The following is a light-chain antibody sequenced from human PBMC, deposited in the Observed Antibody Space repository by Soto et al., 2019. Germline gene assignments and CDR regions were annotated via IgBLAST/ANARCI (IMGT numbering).Light chain of an antibody. CDR3: QAYDYSLTASV. V-gene: IGLV1-40*01. Sequence: QSVLTQPPSVSGAPGQRVTLSCTGNSSNLGAGYDVHWYQQLPGAAPKLVIFGNRNRPSGVPERFSGSKSGTSASLAITGVQAEEGADYFCQAYDYSLTASVFGGGTKLTVL. CDR2: GNR. CDR1: SSNLGAGYD. J-gene: IGLJ3*02.